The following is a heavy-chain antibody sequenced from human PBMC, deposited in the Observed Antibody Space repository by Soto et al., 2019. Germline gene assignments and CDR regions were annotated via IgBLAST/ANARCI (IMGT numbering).Heavy chain of an antibody. CDR1: GFTVSSNY. V-gene: IGHV3-66*01. Sequence: EVQLVESGGGLVQPGGSLRLSCAASGFTVSSNYMSWVRQAPGKGLEWVSVIYTGGSTYYADSVKGRFTISRDNSKNTLDLQMSSLRAEDTAVYYCARDYGGSGRFAYWGQGTLVTVSS. D-gene: IGHD4-17*01. CDR3: ARDYGGSGRFAY. CDR2: IYTGGST. J-gene: IGHJ4*02.